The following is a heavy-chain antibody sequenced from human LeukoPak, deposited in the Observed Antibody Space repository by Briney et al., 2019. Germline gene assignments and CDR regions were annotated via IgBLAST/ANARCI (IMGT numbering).Heavy chain of an antibody. J-gene: IGHJ4*02. V-gene: IGHV3-23*01. Sequence: GGSLRLSCAAAGFTFDTYPMNWVRQAPGKGLEWVSGITGHGDTTYYADSVKGRFTISRDNSRNTVYLQMNSLRAEDTAVYYCANDLGWIQLNLGRGQGTLVTVSS. D-gene: IGHD5-18*01. CDR2: ITGHGDTT. CDR3: ANDLGWIQLNLG. CDR1: GFTFDTYP.